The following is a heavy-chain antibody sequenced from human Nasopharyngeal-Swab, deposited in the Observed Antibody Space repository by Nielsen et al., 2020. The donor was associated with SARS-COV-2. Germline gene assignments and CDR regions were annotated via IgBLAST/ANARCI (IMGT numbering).Heavy chain of an antibody. CDR2: ISSSGGNI. Sequence: LSLTCAASGFPFSDYYMSWIRRAPGKGLEWVSYISSSGGNIYYADSVKGRFTISRDNAKNSLYLQMTSLRADDTAVYYCARVGQFDYWGQGTLVTVSS. CDR3: ARVGQFDY. CDR1: GFPFSDYY. V-gene: IGHV3-11*04. J-gene: IGHJ4*02.